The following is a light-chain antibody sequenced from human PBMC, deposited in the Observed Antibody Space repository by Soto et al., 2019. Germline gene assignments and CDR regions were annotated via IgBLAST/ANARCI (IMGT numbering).Light chain of an antibody. Sequence: EIVLTQSPGTLSLSPGERATLSCRASQSVSSSDLAWYQQKPGQAPRLLIYGASGRATGIPDRFSGSGSGTDFTLTMSRLEPEDFAVYYCQQYGSSPPYTFGQGTKLEIK. V-gene: IGKV3-20*01. J-gene: IGKJ2*01. CDR3: QQYGSSPPYT. CDR2: GAS. CDR1: QSVSSSD.